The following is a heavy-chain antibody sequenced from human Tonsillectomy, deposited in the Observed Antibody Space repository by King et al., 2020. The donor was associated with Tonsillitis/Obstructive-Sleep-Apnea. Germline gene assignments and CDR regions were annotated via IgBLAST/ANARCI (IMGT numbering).Heavy chain of an antibody. Sequence: VQLVESGGGLVQPGGSLTLSCAASGFTFSDSAMQWVRQASGKGLEWVGRIRSKANSYATAYAASVKGRFTISRDDSKNTAYLQMNSLKTEDTAVYYCISSTSCVGDCYSGSFDYWGQGTLVTVSS. CDR1: GFTFSDSA. CDR3: ISSTSCVGDCYSGSFDY. CDR2: IRSKANSYAT. V-gene: IGHV3-73*01. J-gene: IGHJ4*02. D-gene: IGHD2-21*01.